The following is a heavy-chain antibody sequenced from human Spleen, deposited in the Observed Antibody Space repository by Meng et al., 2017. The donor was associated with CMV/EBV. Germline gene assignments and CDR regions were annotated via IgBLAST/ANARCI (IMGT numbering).Heavy chain of an antibody. Sequence: GESLKISCAASGLTVSSSYMTWVRQAPGKGLECVSILYAGGKTNYADSVKGRFTISRDSSKNTLDLQMNSLRAEDSAVYYCASGYPAYGMDVCGHGTTVTVSS. CDR3: ASGYPAYGMDV. CDR1: GLTVSSSY. V-gene: IGHV3-53*01. D-gene: IGHD2-2*03. CDR2: LYAGGKT. J-gene: IGHJ6*02.